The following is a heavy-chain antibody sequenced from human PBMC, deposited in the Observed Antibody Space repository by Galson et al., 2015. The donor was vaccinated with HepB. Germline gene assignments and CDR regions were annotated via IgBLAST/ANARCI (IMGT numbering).Heavy chain of an antibody. V-gene: IGHV1-3*01. Sequence: SVKVSCKASGYTFTSYAIHWVRQAPGQRLEWMGWTNAGNGNTKYSQKFQGRVTITRDTSASTAYMELSSLRSEDTAVYYCARDLNWGSNWFDPWGQGTLVTVSS. CDR3: ARDLNWGSNWFDP. D-gene: IGHD7-27*01. J-gene: IGHJ5*02. CDR2: TNAGNGNT. CDR1: GYTFTSYA.